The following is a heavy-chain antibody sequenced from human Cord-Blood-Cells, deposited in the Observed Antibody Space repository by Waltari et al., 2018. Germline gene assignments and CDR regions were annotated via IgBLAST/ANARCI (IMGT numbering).Heavy chain of an antibody. CDR2: RKQDGSEK. Sequence: EVQLVESGGGLVQPGGSLRLSCAASGFTFSSYWMSWVRQAPGKGVGGVANRKQDGSEKYNVDYVKGRFTISRDNAKSSLYLQMNSLRAEDTAVYYCARDKQAARDAFDIWGQGTMVTVSS. CDR3: ARDKQAARDAFDI. J-gene: IGHJ3*02. D-gene: IGHD6-6*01. CDR1: GFTFSSYW. V-gene: IGHV3-7*01.